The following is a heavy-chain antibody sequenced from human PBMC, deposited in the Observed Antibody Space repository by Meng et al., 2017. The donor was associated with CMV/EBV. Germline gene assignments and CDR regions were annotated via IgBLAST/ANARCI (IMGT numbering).Heavy chain of an antibody. CDR2: INPNSGGT. J-gene: IGHJ3*02. D-gene: IGHD7-27*01. CDR1: GYTFTGYY. CDR3: ARDLGDLDYWGPDAFDI. V-gene: IGHV1-2*02. Sequence: ASVKVSCKASGYTFTGYYMHWVRQAPGQGLEWMGWINPNSGGTNYAQKFQGRVTMTRDTSISTAYMELSRLRSDDTAVYYCARDLGDLDYWGPDAFDIWGQGTMVTV.